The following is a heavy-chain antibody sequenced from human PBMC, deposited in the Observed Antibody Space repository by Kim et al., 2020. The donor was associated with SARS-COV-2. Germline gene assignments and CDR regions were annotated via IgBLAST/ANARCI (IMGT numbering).Heavy chain of an antibody. D-gene: IGHD3-10*01. CDR2: IYYSGST. V-gene: IGHV4-39*01. J-gene: IGHJ4*02. CDR3: AVTRGYYYGSGTFDY. CDR1: GGSISSSSYY. Sequence: SETLSLTCTVSGGSISSSSYYWGWIRQPPGKGLEWIGSIYYSGSTYYNPSLKSRVTISVDTSKNQFSLKLSSVTAADTAVYYCAVTRGYYYGSGTFDYWGQGTLVTVSS.